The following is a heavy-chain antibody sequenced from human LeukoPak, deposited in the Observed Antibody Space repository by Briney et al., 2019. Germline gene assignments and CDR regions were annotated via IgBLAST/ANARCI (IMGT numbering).Heavy chain of an antibody. CDR1: GFTFSGFA. V-gene: IGHV3-23*01. CDR3: AKGPAVTMLILAPDNWFDP. D-gene: IGHD3-10*01. CDR2: ISDSGGDT. J-gene: IGHJ5*02. Sequence: PGGSLRLSCAASGFTFSGFAMSWVRQAPGKGLEWVSVISDSGGDTHYADSVKGRFTISRDNSKNTLYLQMNSLRAEDTAIYYCAKGPAVTMLILAPDNWFDPWGQGTLVTVSS.